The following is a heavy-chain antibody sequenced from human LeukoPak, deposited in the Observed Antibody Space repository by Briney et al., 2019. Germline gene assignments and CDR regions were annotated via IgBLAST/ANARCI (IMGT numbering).Heavy chain of an antibody. Sequence: GRSLRLSCAASGFTFSSYGMHWVRQAPGKGLERVAVIWYDGSNKYYADSVKGRFTISRDNSKNTLYLQMNSLRAEDTAVYYCARGVSESYYYDSSGYPDKPDYWGQGTLVTVSS. CDR3: ARGVSESYYYDSSGYPDKPDY. V-gene: IGHV3-33*01. CDR1: GFTFSSYG. D-gene: IGHD3-22*01. J-gene: IGHJ4*02. CDR2: IWYDGSNK.